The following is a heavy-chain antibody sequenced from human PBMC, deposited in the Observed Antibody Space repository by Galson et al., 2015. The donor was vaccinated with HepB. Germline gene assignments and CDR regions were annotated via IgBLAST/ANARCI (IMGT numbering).Heavy chain of an antibody. V-gene: IGHV2-5*02. CDR1: GFSLSTSGVG. J-gene: IGHJ4*02. CDR2: IYWDDDK. CDR3: ARSYGDSMTDSFDY. D-gene: IGHD4-17*01. Sequence: PALVKPTQTLTLTCTFSGFSLSTSGVGVGWIRQPPGKALEWLALIYWDDDKRYSPSLKSRLTITKDTSKNQVVLTMTNMDPVDTATYYCARSYGDSMTDSFDYWGQGTLVTVSS.